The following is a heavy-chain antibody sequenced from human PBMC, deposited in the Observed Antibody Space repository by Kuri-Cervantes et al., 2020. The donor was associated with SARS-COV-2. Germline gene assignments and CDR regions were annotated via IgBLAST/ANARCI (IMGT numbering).Heavy chain of an antibody. CDR3: ARALTSGYYYYGMDV. CDR2: IKSKTDGGTT. V-gene: IGHV3-15*01. D-gene: IGHD2-2*01. Sequence: ETLSLTCAASGFTFSNAWMSWVRQAPGKGLEWVGRIKSKTDGGTTDYAAPVKGRFTISRDDSKNTLYLQMNSLKTEDTAVYYCARALTSGYYYYGMDVWGQGTTVTVSS. CDR1: GFTFSNAW. J-gene: IGHJ6*02.